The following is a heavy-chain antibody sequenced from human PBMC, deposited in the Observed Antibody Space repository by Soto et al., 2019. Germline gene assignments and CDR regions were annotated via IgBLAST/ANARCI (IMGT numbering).Heavy chain of an antibody. D-gene: IGHD6-19*01. CDR1: GGSFSGYY. J-gene: IGHJ4*02. CDR3: ASVIAVAGMGFDY. Sequence: QVQLQQWGAGLLKPSETLSLTCAVYGGSFSGYYWSWIRQPPGKGLEWIGEINHSGSTNYNPSLKSRVTISVDTSKNQFSLKLSSVTAADTAVYYCASVIAVAGMGFDYCGQGTLVTVSS. CDR2: INHSGST. V-gene: IGHV4-34*01.